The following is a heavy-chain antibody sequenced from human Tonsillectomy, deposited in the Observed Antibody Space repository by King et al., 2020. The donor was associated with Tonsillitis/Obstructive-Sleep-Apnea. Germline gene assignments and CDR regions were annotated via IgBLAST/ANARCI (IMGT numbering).Heavy chain of an antibody. J-gene: IGHJ4*02. D-gene: IGHD3-16*02. Sequence: QLQESGPGLVKPLQTLSLTCAISGDSVSSNSASWNWIRQSPSRGLECLGRAYYGSCWKNDYSVPLQSRITINPDTSTNHFSLQLKSVTPDDTALYYCATWRYDSWGQGTLVTVSS. CDR2: AYYGSCWKN. CDR1: GDSVSSNSAS. CDR3: ATWRYDS. V-gene: IGHV6-1*01.